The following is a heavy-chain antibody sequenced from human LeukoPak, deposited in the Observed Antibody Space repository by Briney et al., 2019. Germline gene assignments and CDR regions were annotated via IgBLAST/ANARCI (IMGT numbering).Heavy chain of an antibody. CDR1: GYNFSKYW. Sequence: GESLMISCKGIGYNFSKYWIGWVRQMPGEGLEWMGIIYPRDSDVRYNPSFQGHVTISADTSISTLYLHWNNLQSSDTAIYFCARHGPEIVVVPASIPLDYWGKGTLVTVSS. J-gene: IGHJ4*02. CDR2: IYPRDSDV. V-gene: IGHV5-51*01. D-gene: IGHD2-2*01. CDR3: ARHGPEIVVVPASIPLDY.